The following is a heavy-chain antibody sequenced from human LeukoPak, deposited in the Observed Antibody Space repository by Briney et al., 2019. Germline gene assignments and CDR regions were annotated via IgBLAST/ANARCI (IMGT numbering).Heavy chain of an antibody. D-gene: IGHD2-15*01. CDR1: GGSISSGDYY. J-gene: IGHJ4*02. Sequence: SETLSLTCTVSGGSISSGDYYWSWIRQPPGKGLEWIGEINHSGSTNYNPSLKSRVTISVDTSKNQFSLKLSSVTAADTAVYYCARVAKYFDYWGQGTLVTVSS. V-gene: IGHV4-39*07. CDR2: INHSGST. CDR3: ARVAKYFDY.